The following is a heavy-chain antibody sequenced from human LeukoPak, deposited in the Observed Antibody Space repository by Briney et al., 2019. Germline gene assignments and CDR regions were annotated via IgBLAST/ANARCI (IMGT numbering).Heavy chain of an antibody. CDR1: GGSISSYY. D-gene: IGHD6-13*01. CDR2: IYTSGST. CDR3: ARGAGSSWYLDWFDP. Sequence: SETLSLTCTVSGGSISSYYWSWIRQPAGKGLEWIGRIYTSGSTNYNPSLKSRVTMSVDTSKNQFSLKLSSVTAADTAVYYCARGAGSSWYLDWFDPWGQGTLVTVSS. J-gene: IGHJ5*02. V-gene: IGHV4-4*07.